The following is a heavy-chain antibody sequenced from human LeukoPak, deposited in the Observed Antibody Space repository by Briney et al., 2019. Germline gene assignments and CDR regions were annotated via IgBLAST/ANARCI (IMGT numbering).Heavy chain of an antibody. CDR1: GGSISSYY. V-gene: IGHV4-59*01. CDR3: ARGSLDYSALDP. CDR2: IYYSGST. D-gene: IGHD5-12*01. Sequence: SETLSLTCTVSGGSISSYYWSWIRQPPGKGLEWIGYIYYSGSTNYNPSLKSRVTISVDTSKNQFSLKLSSVTAADTAVYYCARGSLDYSALDPWGQGTLVTVSS. J-gene: IGHJ5*02.